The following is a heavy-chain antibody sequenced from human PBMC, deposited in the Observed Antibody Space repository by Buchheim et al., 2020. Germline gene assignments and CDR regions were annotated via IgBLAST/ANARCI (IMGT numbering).Heavy chain of an antibody. CDR1: GFTSTSYG. CDR2: NSGSGFGT. J-gene: IGHJ4*02. CDR3: AKDGGRTSWGISPLYYFDH. D-gene: IGHD3-16*01. V-gene: IGHV3-23*01. Sequence: EVQLLESGGDLARPGGSLRLSCAGSGFTSTSYGMSWVRQAPGRGLEWVAGNSGSGFGTWYADSVKGRFTISRDHSKNTLFLQMDSLRVEDTAVYYCAKDGGRTSWGISPLYYFDHWGQGSL.